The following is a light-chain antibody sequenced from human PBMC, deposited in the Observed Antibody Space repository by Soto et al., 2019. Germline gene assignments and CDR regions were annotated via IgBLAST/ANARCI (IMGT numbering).Light chain of an antibody. CDR3: QQYGGSPET. CDR1: QSLNTIY. CDR2: NAS. Sequence: EIVLTQSPVTLSLSPGERATLSCRASQSLNTIYLAWYQQKPGQAPRLVIYNASRRATGIPDRFSGSGSGTDFTLTISGLEPEDFPTYYCQQYGGSPETFGQGTKVEIK. V-gene: IGKV3-20*01. J-gene: IGKJ1*01.